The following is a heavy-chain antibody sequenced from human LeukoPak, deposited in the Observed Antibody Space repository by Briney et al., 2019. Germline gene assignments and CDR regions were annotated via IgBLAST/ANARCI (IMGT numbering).Heavy chain of an antibody. CDR2: ISSSSYT. D-gene: IGHD5-18*01. Sequence: GGSLRLSCAASGFTFSDYYMSWIRQAPGKGLEWVSYISSSSYTNYADSVKGRFTISRDNAKNSLYLQMSSLRAEDTAVYYCARDPGYSYGQTFDYWGQGTLVTVSS. CDR1: GFTFSDYY. J-gene: IGHJ4*02. CDR3: ARDPGYSYGQTFDY. V-gene: IGHV3-11*05.